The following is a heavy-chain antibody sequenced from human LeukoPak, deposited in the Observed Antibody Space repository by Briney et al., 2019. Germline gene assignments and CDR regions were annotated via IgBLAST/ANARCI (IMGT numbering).Heavy chain of an antibody. J-gene: IGHJ4*02. CDR2: INHSGST. D-gene: IGHD1-26*01. CDR1: GGSFSGYY. CDR3: ARTRGPNRYSGSYYTALFDY. Sequence: SETLSLTCAVYGGSFSGYYWSWIRQPPGKGLEWIGEINHSGSTNYNPSLKSRVTISVDTSKNQFSLKLSSETAADTAVYYCARTRGPNRYSGSYYTALFDYWGQGTLVTVSS. V-gene: IGHV4-34*01.